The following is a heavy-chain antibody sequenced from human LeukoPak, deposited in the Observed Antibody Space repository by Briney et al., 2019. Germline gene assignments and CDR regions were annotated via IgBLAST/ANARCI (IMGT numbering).Heavy chain of an antibody. CDR3: ARVNTYYDFWSGLSGWFDP. CDR1: GFTFSSYS. D-gene: IGHD3-3*01. J-gene: IGHJ5*02. Sequence: GGSLRHSCAASGFTFSSYSMNWVRQAPGKGLEWVSSISSSSSYIYYADSVKGRFTISRDNAKNSLYLQMNSLRAEDTAVYYCARVNTYYDFWSGLSGWFDPWGQGTLVTVSS. CDR2: ISSSSSYI. V-gene: IGHV3-21*01.